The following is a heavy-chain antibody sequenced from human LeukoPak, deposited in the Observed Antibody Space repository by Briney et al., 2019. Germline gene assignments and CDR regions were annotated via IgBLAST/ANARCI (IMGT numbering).Heavy chain of an antibody. J-gene: IGHJ4*02. Sequence: SVKVSCXASGGTFSSYTISWVRQAPGQGLEWMGRIIPILGIANYAQKFQGRVTITADKSTSTAYMELSSLRSEDTAVYYCARDSPYCSSTSCYNFDYWGQGTLVTVSS. CDR1: GGTFSSYT. V-gene: IGHV1-69*04. CDR3: ARDSPYCSSTSCYNFDY. D-gene: IGHD2-2*02. CDR2: IIPILGIA.